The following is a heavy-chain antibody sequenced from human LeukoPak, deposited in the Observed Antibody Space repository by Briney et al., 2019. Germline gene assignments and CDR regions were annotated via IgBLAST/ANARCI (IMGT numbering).Heavy chain of an antibody. D-gene: IGHD3-10*01. CDR1: GYSFTTYW. V-gene: IGHV5-51*01. Sequence: GESLKISCKASGYSFTTYWIGWVRQMPGKGLEWMGIIYPADSTAHYSPSFQGQVTISADKSISTAYLQWSSLKASDTAMYYCARPDGSGSLVQFDYWGQGTLVTVSS. CDR3: ARPDGSGSLVQFDY. CDR2: IYPADSTA. J-gene: IGHJ4*02.